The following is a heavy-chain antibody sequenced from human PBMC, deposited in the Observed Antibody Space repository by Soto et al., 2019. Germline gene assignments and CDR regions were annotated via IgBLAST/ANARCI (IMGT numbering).Heavy chain of an antibody. CDR1: GYTFTSYA. CDR3: AREDCSGGSCYRGIDY. CDR2: INAGNGNT. Sequence: ASVKVSCKASGYTFTSYAMHWVRQAPGQRLEWMGRINAGNGNTKYSQKFQGRVTITRDTSASTAYMELSSLRSEDTAVYYCAREDCSGGSCYRGIDYWGQGTLVTVSS. J-gene: IGHJ4*02. D-gene: IGHD2-15*01. V-gene: IGHV1-3*01.